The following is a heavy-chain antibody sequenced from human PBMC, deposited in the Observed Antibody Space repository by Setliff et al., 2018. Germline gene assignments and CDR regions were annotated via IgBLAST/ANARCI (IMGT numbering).Heavy chain of an antibody. CDR2: IRKDGSEK. V-gene: IGHV3-7*01. D-gene: IGHD3-22*01. CDR3: ARLALTGYDSSGYYYALDYYYYMDV. Sequence: GSLRLSCAASGFTFSTYWMNWVRQAPGKGLEWVASIRKDGSEKYYVDSVKGRFTISRDNAKNSVYLQMNSLRADDTAVYYCARLALTGYDSSGYYYALDYYYYMDVWGKGTTVTVSS. CDR1: GFTFSTYW. J-gene: IGHJ6*03.